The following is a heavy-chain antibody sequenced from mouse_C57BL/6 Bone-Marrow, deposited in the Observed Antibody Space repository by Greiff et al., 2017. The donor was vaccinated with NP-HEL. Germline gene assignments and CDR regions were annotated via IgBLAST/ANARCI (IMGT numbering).Heavy chain of an antibody. D-gene: IGHD1-1*01. CDR3: VRQGLLRGFAY. CDR1: GFSFNTYA. CDR2: IRSKSNNYAT. V-gene: IGHV10-1*01. Sequence: DVKLVESGGGLVQPKGSLKLSCAASGFSFNTYAMNWVRQAPGKGLEWVARIRSKSNNYATYYADSVKDRFTISRDDSESMLYLQMNNLKTEDTAMYYCVRQGLLRGFAYWGQGTLVTVSA. J-gene: IGHJ3*01.